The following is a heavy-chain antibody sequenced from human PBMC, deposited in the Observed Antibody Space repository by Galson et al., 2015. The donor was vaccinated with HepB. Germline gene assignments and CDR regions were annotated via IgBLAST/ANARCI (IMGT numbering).Heavy chain of an antibody. CDR3: TRQDGDYFYYYMDV. D-gene: IGHD6-6*01. V-gene: IGHV3-73*01. Sequence: RQASGKGLEWVGRIRSKANTYATTYTASVKGRFTISRDDSKNTAYLQMNSLKTEDTAVYYCTRQDGDYFYYYMDVWGKGTTVTVSS. CDR2: IRSKANTYAT. J-gene: IGHJ6*03.